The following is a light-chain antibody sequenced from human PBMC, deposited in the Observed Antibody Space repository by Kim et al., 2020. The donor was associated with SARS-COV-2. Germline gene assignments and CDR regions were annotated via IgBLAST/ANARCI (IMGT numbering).Light chain of an antibody. CDR1: NIGSKD. CDR2: YDT. J-gene: IGLJ3*02. CDR3: QVWDSSSDLRV. V-gene: IGLV3-21*04. Sequence: PGETATITCEGNNIGSKDVNWYQQMPGQAPRLVIYYDTDRPSGIPERFSGSKFGDAATLTISGVVAGDEADYFCQVWDSSSDLRVFGGGTQLTVL.